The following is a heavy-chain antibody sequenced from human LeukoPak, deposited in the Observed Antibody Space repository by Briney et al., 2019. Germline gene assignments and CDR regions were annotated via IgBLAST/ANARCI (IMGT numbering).Heavy chain of an antibody. CDR1: GYSFTSSW. V-gene: IGHV5-51*01. CDR2: IYPDSDT. D-gene: IGHD1-26*01. Sequence: GESLKISCEASGYSFTSSWIGWVRQMPGKRLEWMAIIYPDSDTRYRPTFLGQVTISADKSISTAYLQWSNLKAADTAVYYCARHGRRAIVWGQGTLVTVSS. CDR3: ARHGRRAIV. J-gene: IGHJ4*02.